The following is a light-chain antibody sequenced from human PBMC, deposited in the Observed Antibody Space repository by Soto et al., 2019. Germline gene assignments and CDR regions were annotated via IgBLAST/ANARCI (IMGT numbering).Light chain of an antibody. V-gene: IGLV1-44*01. CDR1: SSNIGKNS. CDR2: YTN. Sequence: QSVLTQPPSASGTPGQRVTISCSGGSSNIGKNSANWYQQLPGTAPKLLIYYTNQRPSGVPDRFSGSKSGTSASLAISGLQSEDEADYFCASWDDSLNVPYVFGTGTKVTVL. CDR3: ASWDDSLNVPYV. J-gene: IGLJ1*01.